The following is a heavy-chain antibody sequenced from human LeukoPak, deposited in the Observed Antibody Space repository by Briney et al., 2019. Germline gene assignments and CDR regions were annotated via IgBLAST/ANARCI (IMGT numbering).Heavy chain of an antibody. CDR2: IYYSGST. J-gene: IGHJ6*02. Sequence: SETLSLTCTVSGGSISSYYWSWIRQPPGKGLEWIGYIYYSGSTNYNPSLKSRVTISVDTSKNQFSLKLSSVTAADTAVYYCARHGGYSSSWHSGGYYYYGMDIWGQGTTVTVSS. CDR1: GGSISSYY. CDR3: ARHGGYSSSWHSGGYYYYGMDI. D-gene: IGHD6-13*01. V-gene: IGHV4-59*08.